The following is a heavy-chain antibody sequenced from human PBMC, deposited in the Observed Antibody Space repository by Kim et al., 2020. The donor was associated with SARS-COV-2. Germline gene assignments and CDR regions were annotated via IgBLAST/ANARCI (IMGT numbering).Heavy chain of an antibody. J-gene: IGHJ5*02. CDR2: IYSGGST. V-gene: IGHV3-53*01. CDR1: GFTVSSNY. CDR3: ARDSLTRLSHWFDP. Sequence: GGSLRLSCAASGFTVSSNYMSWVRQAPGKGLEWVSVIYSGGSTYYADSVKGRFTISRDNSKNTLYLQMNSLRAEDTAVYYCARDSLTRLSHWFDPWGQGTLVTVSS.